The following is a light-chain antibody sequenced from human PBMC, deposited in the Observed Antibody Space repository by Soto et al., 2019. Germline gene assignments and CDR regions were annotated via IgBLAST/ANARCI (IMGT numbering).Light chain of an antibody. V-gene: IGKV1-39*01. CDR3: QQSYSTPET. Sequence: DSQMTQAPSTLSAPVGHSVSITGRASKSIANCLTWYQQKPGQAPNILIYAASTLQSGVPYRFSGSGSGTDFTLTISSLQPEDFATYYCQQSYSTPETFGQGTKVDIK. CDR1: KSIANC. CDR2: AAS. J-gene: IGKJ1*01.